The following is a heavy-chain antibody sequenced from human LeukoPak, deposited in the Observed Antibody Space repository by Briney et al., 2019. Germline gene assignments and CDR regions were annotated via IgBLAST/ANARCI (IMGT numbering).Heavy chain of an antibody. CDR1: GGSFSGYH. CDR2: INHSGST. Sequence: SETLSLTCAVYGGSFSGYHWSWIRQPPGKGLEWIGEINHSGSTNYNPSLKSRVTISVDTSKNQFSLKLSSVTAADTAVYYCARVRDTIFGVPRYFQHWGQGTLVTVSS. J-gene: IGHJ1*01. D-gene: IGHD3-3*01. CDR3: ARVRDTIFGVPRYFQH. V-gene: IGHV4-34*01.